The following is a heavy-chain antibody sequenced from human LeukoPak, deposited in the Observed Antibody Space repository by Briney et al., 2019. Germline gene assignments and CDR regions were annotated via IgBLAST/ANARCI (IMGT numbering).Heavy chain of an antibody. CDR1: GGTFSSYA. D-gene: IGHD6-6*01. Sequence: GASVKVSCKASGGTFSSYAISRVRQAPGQGLEWMGRIIPILGIANYAQKFQGRVTITAAKSTSTAYMELSRLRSEDTAVYYCARDGPAARADYYYGMDVWGQGTTVTVSS. CDR2: IIPILGIA. J-gene: IGHJ6*02. CDR3: ARDGPAARADYYYGMDV. V-gene: IGHV1-69*04.